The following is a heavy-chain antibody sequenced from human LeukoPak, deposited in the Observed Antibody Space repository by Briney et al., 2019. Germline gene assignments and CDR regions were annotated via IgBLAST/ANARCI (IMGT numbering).Heavy chain of an antibody. CDR1: GYDFINYG. Sequence: ASVKVSCKASGYDFINYGISWVRQAPGQGREWMGWRSIYNGNTDYKLQGRVTMTTDTSTSTAYMELRSLRSDDTAVYYCARGGPFPSGSSSREYYLDSWGQGTLVTVSS. CDR2: RSIYNGNT. J-gene: IGHJ4*02. V-gene: IGHV1-18*01. CDR3: ARGGPFPSGSSSREYYLDS. D-gene: IGHD6-6*01.